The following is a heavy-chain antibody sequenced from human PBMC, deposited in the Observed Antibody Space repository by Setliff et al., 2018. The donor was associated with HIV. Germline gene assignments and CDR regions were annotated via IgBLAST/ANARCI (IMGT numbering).Heavy chain of an antibody. Sequence: GASVKVSCKASGHTFTAYYMHWVRQAPGQGLAWMGMINPSGDSRYYAQRFRGRVTMTRDTSTNTVYMELSRLRSDDTAVYYCARDTSLISIAVTVDDYRGQGTLVTVSS. CDR2: INPSGDSR. CDR3: ARDTSLISIAVTVDDY. CDR1: GHTFTAYY. D-gene: IGHD6-19*01. J-gene: IGHJ4*02. V-gene: IGHV1-46*01.